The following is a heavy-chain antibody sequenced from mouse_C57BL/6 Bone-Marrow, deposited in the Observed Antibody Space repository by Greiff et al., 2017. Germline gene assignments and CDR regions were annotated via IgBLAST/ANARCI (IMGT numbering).Heavy chain of an antibody. V-gene: IGHV14-4*01. D-gene: IGHD2-2*01. CDR1: GFNIKDDY. CDR2: IDPENGDT. J-gene: IGHJ1*03. CDR3: TTSGYYWYFDV. Sequence: VQLQQSGAELVRPGASVKFSCTASGFNIKDDYMHWVKQRPEQGLEWIGWIDPENGDTEYASKFQGKATITADTSSNTAYLQLSSLTSEDTAVYYCTTSGYYWYFDVWGTGTTVTVSS.